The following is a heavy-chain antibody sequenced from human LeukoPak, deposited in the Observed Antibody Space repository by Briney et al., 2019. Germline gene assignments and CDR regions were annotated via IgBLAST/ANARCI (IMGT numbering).Heavy chain of an antibody. D-gene: IGHD2-2*03. CDR1: GGSISSSSYY. CDR3: ARGPYGYCSSTSCYRPSIDP. CDR2: IYYSGST. Sequence: SETLSLTCTVSGGSISSSSYYWGWIRQPPGKGLEWIGSIYYSGSTYYNPSLKSRVTISVDTSKNQFSLKLSSVTAADTAVYYCARGPYGYCSSTSCYRPSIDPWGQGTLVTVSS. J-gene: IGHJ5*02. V-gene: IGHV4-39*07.